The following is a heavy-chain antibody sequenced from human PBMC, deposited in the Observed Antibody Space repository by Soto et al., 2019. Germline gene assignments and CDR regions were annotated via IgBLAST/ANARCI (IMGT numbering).Heavy chain of an antibody. Sequence: LRLSCAASGFTFSSYGMHWVRQAPGKGLEWVAVISYDGSNKYYADSVKGRFTISRDNSKNTLYLQMNSLRAEDTAVYYCAKDVYGGNSPVDYWGQGTLVTVSS. CDR2: ISYDGSNK. J-gene: IGHJ4*02. V-gene: IGHV3-30*18. CDR3: AKDVYGGNSPVDY. CDR1: GFTFSSYG. D-gene: IGHD4-17*01.